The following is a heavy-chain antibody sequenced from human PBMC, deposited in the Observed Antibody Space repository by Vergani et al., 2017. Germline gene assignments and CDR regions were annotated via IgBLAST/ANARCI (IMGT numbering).Heavy chain of an antibody. CDR2: TWYDGNNK. CDR1: GFTFNQYG. V-gene: IGHV3-33*01. CDR3: ARDLRLLYNRFDP. D-gene: IGHD1-14*01. J-gene: IGHJ5*02. Sequence: QVQLVASGGGVVQPGRPLRLSCAASGFTFNQYGMHWVRPAPGKGLEWVAVTWYDGNNKQYADSVKGRFTISRDNSKSTMYLQMNSLRDGDTGVYYCARDLRLLYNRFDPWGQGTLVTVSS.